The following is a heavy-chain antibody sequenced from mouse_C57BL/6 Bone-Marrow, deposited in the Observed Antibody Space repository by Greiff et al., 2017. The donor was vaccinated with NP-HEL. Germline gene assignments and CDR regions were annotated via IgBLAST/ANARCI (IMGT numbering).Heavy chain of an antibody. CDR2: IRLKSDNYAT. V-gene: IGHV6-3*01. CDR1: GFTFSNYW. Sequence: EVKVEESGGGLVQPGGSMKLSCVASGFTFSNYWMNWVRQSPEKGLEWVAQIRLKSDNYATHYAESVKGRFTISRDDSKSSVYLQMNNLRAEDTGIYYCTLRDYYYGSSYPWWYFDVWGTGTTVTVSS. CDR3: TLRDYYYGSSYPWWYFDV. D-gene: IGHD1-1*01. J-gene: IGHJ1*03.